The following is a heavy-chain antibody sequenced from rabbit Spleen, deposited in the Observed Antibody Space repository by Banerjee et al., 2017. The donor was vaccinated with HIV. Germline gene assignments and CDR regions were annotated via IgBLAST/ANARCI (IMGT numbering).Heavy chain of an antibody. CDR3: ARGGGL. CDR2: IDPVFGSA. CDR1: GFDFSSNA. V-gene: IGHV1S47*01. Sequence: QEQLVESGGGLVQPEGSLTLTCKASGFDFSSNAMCWVRQAPGKGLEWIGYIDPVFGSAYYASWVNGRFSISRENTQNTVSLQLNSLTAADTATYFCARGGGLWGQGTLVTVS. J-gene: IGHJ4*01.